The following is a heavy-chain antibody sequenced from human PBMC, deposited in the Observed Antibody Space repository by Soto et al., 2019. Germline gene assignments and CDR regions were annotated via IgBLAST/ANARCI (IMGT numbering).Heavy chain of an antibody. V-gene: IGHV4-61*01. CDR3: ARAGASIAARPNWFDP. Sequence: SETLSLTCTVSGGSVSSGSYYWSWIRQPPGKGLEWIGYIYYSGSTNYNPSLKSRVTISVDTSKNQFSLKLSSVTAADTAVYYCARAGASIAARPNWFDPWGQGTLVTVSS. CDR1: GGSVSSGSYY. J-gene: IGHJ5*02. CDR2: IYYSGST. D-gene: IGHD6-6*01.